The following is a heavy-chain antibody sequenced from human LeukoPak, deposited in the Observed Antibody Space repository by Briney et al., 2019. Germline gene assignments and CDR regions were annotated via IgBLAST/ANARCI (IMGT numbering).Heavy chain of an antibody. CDR1: GGSISSGSHY. CDR3: ARAPETYNFGPLES. J-gene: IGHJ5*02. V-gene: IGHV4-31*03. CDR2: TSYTGST. Sequence: SETLSLTCTVSGGSISSGSHYWSWTRQPPGKGLEWIGYTSYTGSTYYYPSLESRLTISVDTSENQFSLKLSSVTAADAAVYYCARAPETYNFGPLESWGQGTLVTVSS. D-gene: IGHD1-20*01.